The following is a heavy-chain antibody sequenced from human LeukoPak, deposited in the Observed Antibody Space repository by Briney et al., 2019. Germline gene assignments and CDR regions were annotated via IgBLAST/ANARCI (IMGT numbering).Heavy chain of an antibody. CDR3: ARTANFAAGYYIDY. CDR2: ISGSSRHK. J-gene: IGHJ4*02. CDR1: GFTFSSYT. Sequence: GGSLRLSCAASGFTFSSYTMNWVRQASGKGLEWVSSISGSSRHKYYADSVKGRFTTSRDNAKNSLYLQMNSLRAEDTAVYYCARTANFAAGYYIDYWGQGTLVTVSS. V-gene: IGHV3-21*01. D-gene: IGHD6-13*01.